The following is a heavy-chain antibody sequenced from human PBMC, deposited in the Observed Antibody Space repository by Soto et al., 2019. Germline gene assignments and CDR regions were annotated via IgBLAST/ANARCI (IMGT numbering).Heavy chain of an antibody. CDR2: IYYKGRT. J-gene: IGHJ3*02. CDR3: ARHRPRIANTVDGFDI. D-gene: IGHD6-6*01. Sequence: QLQLQESGPGLVKPSETLSLTCSVSGGSISGNNQYWGWIRQPPGQELEWIACIYYKGRTYERPSRKSRVTVSIDTSQNQFSLTLRSVTAADRGVYFCARHRPRIANTVDGFDIWGQGTRVTVSS. CDR1: GGSISGNNQY. V-gene: IGHV4-39*01.